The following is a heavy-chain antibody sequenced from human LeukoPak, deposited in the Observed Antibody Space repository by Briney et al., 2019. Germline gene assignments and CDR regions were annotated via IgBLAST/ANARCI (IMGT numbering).Heavy chain of an antibody. D-gene: IGHD2-2*01. CDR1: GGTFSSYT. Sequence: ASVKVSCKASGGTFSSYTFSWVRQATGQGLEWMGWMNPNSGNTGYAQKFQGRVTMTRNTSISTAYMELSSLRSGDTAVYYCARGPIVVVPAASPRYYYYYMDVWGKGTTVTVSS. V-gene: IGHV1-8*01. CDR3: ARGPIVVVPAASPRYYYYYMDV. CDR2: MNPNSGNT. J-gene: IGHJ6*03.